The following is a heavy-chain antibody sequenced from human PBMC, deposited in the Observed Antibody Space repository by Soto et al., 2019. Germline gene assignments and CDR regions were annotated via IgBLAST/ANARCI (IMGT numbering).Heavy chain of an antibody. D-gene: IGHD7-27*01. CDR1: GCTLSNYW. CDR3: VRELGLAY. Sequence: LXLCCAASGCTLSNYWMTWVRQAPGKGLEWVANINKDGSQKNYVDSVKGRFTIARDNGQNSLSLQINSLRVEDTAVYYCVRELGLAYWGQGALVTVSS. V-gene: IGHV3-7*03. CDR2: INKDGSQK. J-gene: IGHJ4*02.